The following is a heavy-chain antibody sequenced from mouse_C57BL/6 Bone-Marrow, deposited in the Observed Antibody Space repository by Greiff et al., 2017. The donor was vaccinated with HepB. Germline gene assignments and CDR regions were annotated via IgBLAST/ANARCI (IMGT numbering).Heavy chain of an antibody. D-gene: IGHD2-5*01. V-gene: IGHV1-55*01. CDR3: ARYYSNYPSFDY. CDR1: GYTFTSYW. CDR2: IYPGSGST. Sequence: QVQLKQPGAELVKPGASVKMSCKASGYTFTSYWITWVKQRPGQGLEWIGDIYPGSGSTNYNEKFKSKATLTVDTSSSTAYMQLSSLTSEDSAVYYCARYYSNYPSFDYWGQGTTLTVSS. J-gene: IGHJ2*01.